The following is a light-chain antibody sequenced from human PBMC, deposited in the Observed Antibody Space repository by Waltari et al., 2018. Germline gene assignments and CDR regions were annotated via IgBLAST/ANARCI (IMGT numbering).Light chain of an antibody. V-gene: IGKV2-30*02. J-gene: IGKJ4*01. CDR2: YVS. Sequence: DVVMTQSPLSLPVTLGQPASTSCRSSQSLVHSDGRTYVNWFQQRPGQSPRRLMYYVSNRDSGVPDRFSGGGSGTDFTLKISRVEAEDVGVYYCMQGTHYPLTFGGGTKVEIK. CDR3: MQGTHYPLT. CDR1: QSLVHSDGRTY.